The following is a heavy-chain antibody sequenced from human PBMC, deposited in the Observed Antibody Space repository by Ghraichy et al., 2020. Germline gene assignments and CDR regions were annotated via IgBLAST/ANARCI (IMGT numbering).Heavy chain of an antibody. V-gene: IGHV5-51*01. D-gene: IGHD3-3*01. CDR3: ARRGVVITPEGYYYYMDV. J-gene: IGHJ6*03. Sequence: GESLNISCKGSGYSFTSYWIGWVRQMPGKGLEWMGIIYPGDSDTRYSPSFQGQVIISADKSISTAYLQWSSLKASDTAMYYCARRGVVITPEGYYYYMDVWGKGTTVTVSS. CDR2: IYPGDSDT. CDR1: GYSFTSYW.